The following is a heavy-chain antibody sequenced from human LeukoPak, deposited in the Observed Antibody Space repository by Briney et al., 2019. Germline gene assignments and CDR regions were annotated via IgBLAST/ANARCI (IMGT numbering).Heavy chain of an antibody. J-gene: IGHJ4*02. Sequence: GGSLRLSCAASGFTFSSYSTNWVRQAPGKGLEWVSYISSSSSTIYYADSVKGRFTISRDNAKNSLYLQMNSLRAEDTAVYYCARYRMVSYYFDNWGQGSLVTVSS. CDR2: ISSSSSTI. CDR3: ARYRMVSYYFDN. D-gene: IGHD2-21*01. V-gene: IGHV3-48*01. CDR1: GFTFSSYS.